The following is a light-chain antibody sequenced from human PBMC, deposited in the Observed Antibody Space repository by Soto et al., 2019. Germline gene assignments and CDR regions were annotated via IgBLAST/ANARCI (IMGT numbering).Light chain of an antibody. CDR3: QQYTSFWT. CDR2: DAS. V-gene: IGKV1-5*01. J-gene: IGKJ1*01. CDR1: QNINNW. Sequence: DIQMTQSPSTLSASVGDRVTITCRASQNINNWLAWYQQRAGRAPVVLIYDASILGSGVPSRFSGSGSGTEFTLTISSLQADDFATYYCQQYTSFWTFGQGTKVEI.